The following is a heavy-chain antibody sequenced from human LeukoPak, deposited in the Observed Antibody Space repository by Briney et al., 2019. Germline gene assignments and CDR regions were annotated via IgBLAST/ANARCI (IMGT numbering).Heavy chain of an antibody. CDR2: IIPIFGTA. Sequence: GASVKVSCKASGGTFSSYAVSWVRQAPGQGLEWMGGIIPIFGTANYAQKFQGRVTITADESTSTAYMELSSPRSEDTAVYYCAILGDSSGYSDAFDIWGQGTMVTVSS. CDR3: AILGDSSGYSDAFDI. J-gene: IGHJ3*02. CDR1: GGTFSSYA. V-gene: IGHV1-69*13. D-gene: IGHD3-22*01.